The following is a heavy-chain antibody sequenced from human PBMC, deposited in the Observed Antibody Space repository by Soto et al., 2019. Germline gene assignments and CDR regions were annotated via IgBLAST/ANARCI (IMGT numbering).Heavy chain of an antibody. Sequence: QVQLVQSGAEVKKPGSSVKVSCKASGGTFSSYTISWVRQAPGQGLEWMGRIIPILGIANYAQEFQGRVTITADKSPSTVYMELSSLRSEDTAVYYCARRGGMDVWGQGTTVTVSS. CDR1: GGTFSSYT. CDR2: IIPILGIA. J-gene: IGHJ6*02. V-gene: IGHV1-69*02. CDR3: ARRGGMDV.